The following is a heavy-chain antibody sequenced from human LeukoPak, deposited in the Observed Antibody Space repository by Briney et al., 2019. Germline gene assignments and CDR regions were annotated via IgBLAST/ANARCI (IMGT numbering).Heavy chain of an antibody. J-gene: IGHJ4*02. CDR3: AREGDYVYYFDY. D-gene: IGHD4-17*01. Sequence: KPSETLSLTCAVYGGSFSGYYWGRIRQPPGKGLEWIGEINHSGSTNYNPSLKSRVTISVDTSKNQFSLKLSSVTAADTAVYYCAREGDYVYYFDYWGQGTLVTASS. CDR2: INHSGST. V-gene: IGHV4-34*01. CDR1: GGSFSGYY.